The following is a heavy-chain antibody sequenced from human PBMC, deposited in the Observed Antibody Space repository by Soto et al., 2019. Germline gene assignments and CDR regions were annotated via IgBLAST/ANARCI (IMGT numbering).Heavy chain of an antibody. D-gene: IGHD3-10*01. CDR1: AGTFSGYS. CDR2: IIPMFGTI. Sequence: GASVKVSCKASAGTFSGYSLTWVRQAPGQGLEWMGGIIPMFGTIKYAQKFQDRVTITADESTSTAYMELSSLRSNDTAVYYCARGREAPYFTAGSPPKYWGQGTLVTVSS. J-gene: IGHJ4*02. V-gene: IGHV1-69*13. CDR3: ARGREAPYFTAGSPPKY.